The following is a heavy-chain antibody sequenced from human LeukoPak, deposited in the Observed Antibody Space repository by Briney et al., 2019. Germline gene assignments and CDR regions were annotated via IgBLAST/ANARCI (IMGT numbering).Heavy chain of an antibody. Sequence: PGGSLRLSCAASGFTFISYSINWVRPALGKGVEWVSSISSGRSYIYYADSVKGRFTISRDNAKNSLYLQMNSLRGEETAVYYCARSHSSGYVHIDYWGQGSL. CDR2: ISSGRSYI. V-gene: IGHV3-21*01. D-gene: IGHD3-22*01. J-gene: IGHJ4*02. CDR3: ARSHSSGYVHIDY. CDR1: GFTFISYS.